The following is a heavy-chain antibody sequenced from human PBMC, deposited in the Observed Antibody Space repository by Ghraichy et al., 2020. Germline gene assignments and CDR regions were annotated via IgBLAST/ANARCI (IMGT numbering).Heavy chain of an antibody. CDR2: IWYDGSNK. J-gene: IGHJ4*02. Sequence: GGSLRLSCAASGFTFSSYGMHWVRQAPGKGLEWVAVIWYDGSNKYYADSVKGRFTISRDNSKNTLYLQMNSLRAEDTAVYYCARDVNDILTGYRPDSLFDYWGQGTLVTVSS. CDR1: GFTFSSYG. D-gene: IGHD3-9*01. CDR3: ARDVNDILTGYRPDSLFDY. V-gene: IGHV3-33*01.